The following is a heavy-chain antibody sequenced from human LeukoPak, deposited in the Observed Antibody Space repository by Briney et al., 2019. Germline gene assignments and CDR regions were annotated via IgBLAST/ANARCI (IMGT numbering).Heavy chain of an antibody. V-gene: IGHV3-21*01. J-gene: IGHJ4*02. CDR2: ISSSSSYI. D-gene: IGHD3-9*01. CDR1: GFTFSSYS. CDR3: ASLKYYDILTGYYGDY. Sequence: GGSLRLSCVPSGFTFSSYSMNWVRQAPGKGLEWVSSISSSSSYIYYADSVKGRFTISRDNAKNSLYLQMNSLRAEDTAVYYCASLKYYDILTGYYGDYWGQGTLVTVSS.